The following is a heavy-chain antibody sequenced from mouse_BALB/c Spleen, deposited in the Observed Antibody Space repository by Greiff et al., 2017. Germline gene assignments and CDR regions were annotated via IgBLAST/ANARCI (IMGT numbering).Heavy chain of an antibody. J-gene: IGHJ2*01. V-gene: IGHV5-6-5*01. D-gene: IGHD2-10*01. Sequence: EVMLVESGGGLVKPGGSLKLSCAASGFTFSSYAMSWVRQTPEKRPEWVASISSGSSTYSPDSVKGRFTISRDNARNILYLQMSSLRSEDTAMYYCARAYDGSWALDDWGQGTTVTVSS. CDR2: ISSGSST. CDR1: GFTFSSYA. CDR3: ARAYDGSWALDD.